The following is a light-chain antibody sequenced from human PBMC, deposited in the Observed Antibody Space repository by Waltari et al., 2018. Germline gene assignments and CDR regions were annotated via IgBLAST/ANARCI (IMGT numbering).Light chain of an antibody. Sequence: DIVMTQSPDSLAVSLGERATINCKSSQSVLYSSNNKNYVAWYQQKPGQPPKLLVYWASTRESGVPDRFSGSGSGTDFSLTISSPQAEDVAVYYCQQFYSLPVTFGGGTNVEIK. CDR2: WAS. CDR1: QSVLYSSNNKNY. J-gene: IGKJ4*01. V-gene: IGKV4-1*01. CDR3: QQFYSLPVT.